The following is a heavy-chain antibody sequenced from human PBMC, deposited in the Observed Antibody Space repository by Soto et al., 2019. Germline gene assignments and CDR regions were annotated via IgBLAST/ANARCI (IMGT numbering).Heavy chain of an antibody. CDR2: ISYDGSNK. D-gene: IGHD3-22*01. Sequence: PVGSLRLSCAASGFTFSSYAMHWVRQAPGKGLEWVAVISYDGSNKYYADSVKGRFTISRDNSKNTLYLQMNSLRAEDTAVYYCASAYYYDSSGYYGWGQGTLVTVSS. V-gene: IGHV3-30-3*01. J-gene: IGHJ4*02. CDR3: ASAYYYDSSGYYG. CDR1: GFTFSSYA.